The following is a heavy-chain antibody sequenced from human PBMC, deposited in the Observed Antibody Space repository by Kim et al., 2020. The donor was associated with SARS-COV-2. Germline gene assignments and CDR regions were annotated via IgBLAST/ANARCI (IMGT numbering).Heavy chain of an antibody. D-gene: IGHD3-22*01. V-gene: IGHV3-49*03. CDR2: IRSKRYGETT. CDR1: GLNFGDYA. J-gene: IGHJ4*02. CDR3: TIGPYYYDSAAYNHDY. Sequence: GGSLRLSCTTSGLNFGDYAMSWFRQAPGKGLEWVAFIRSKRYGETTEYAASVKGRFTISRDDSKRFAYLQMNGLKTEDTAVYYCTIGPYYYDSAAYNHDYWGQGTLVTVSS.